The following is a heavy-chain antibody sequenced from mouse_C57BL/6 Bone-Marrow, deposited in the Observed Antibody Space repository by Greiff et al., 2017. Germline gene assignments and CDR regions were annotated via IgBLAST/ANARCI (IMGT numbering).Heavy chain of an antibody. CDR3: EPHCWSAYWYFDV. CDR1: GYTFTDYY. V-gene: IGHV1-26*01. Sequence: EVQLQQSGPELVKPGASVKISCKASGYTFTDYYMNWVKQSHGKSLEWIGDINPNNGGTSYNQKFKGKATLTVDKSSSTPSMELSSLTSEHSAAYYCEPHCWSAYWYFDVWGTGTTVTVSS. J-gene: IGHJ1*03. CDR2: INPNNGGT.